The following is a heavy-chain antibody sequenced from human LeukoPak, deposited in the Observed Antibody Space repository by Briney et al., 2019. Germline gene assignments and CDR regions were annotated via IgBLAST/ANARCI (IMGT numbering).Heavy chain of an antibody. V-gene: IGHV3-7*01. CDR1: GFTFSSYW. J-gene: IGHJ4*02. D-gene: IGHD6-13*01. CDR2: IKQDGSEK. CDR3: ARVASSSWYYPDY. Sequence: GGSLRLSCAASGFTFSSYWMSWVRQAPGKGLEWVANIKQDGSEKYYVDSVKGRFTISRDNAKNSLYLQMNSLRAEDTAVYYCARVASSSWYYPDYWGQGTLVTVSS.